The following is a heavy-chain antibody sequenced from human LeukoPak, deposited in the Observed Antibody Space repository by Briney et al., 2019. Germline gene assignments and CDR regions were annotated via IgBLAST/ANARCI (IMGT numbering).Heavy chain of an antibody. CDR2: IYYSGST. CDR3: ARGGSGFDY. Sequence: PSETLSLTCTVSGGSISSYYWSWIRQPPGKGLEWIGYIYYSGSTNYNPSLKSRVTISVDTSKNQFSLKLSSVTAADTAVYYCARGGSGFDYWGQGTLVTVSS. J-gene: IGHJ4*02. V-gene: IGHV4-59*12. D-gene: IGHD3-10*01. CDR1: GGSISSYY.